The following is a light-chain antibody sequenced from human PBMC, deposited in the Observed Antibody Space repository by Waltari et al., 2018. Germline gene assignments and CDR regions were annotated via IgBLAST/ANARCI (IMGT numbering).Light chain of an antibody. V-gene: IGKV3-15*01. CDR1: QSVSIN. J-gene: IGKJ5*01. CDR3: QQYNDWHLIT. CDR2: DAS. Sequence: EVVMTQSPATLSVFPGERATLSCRASQSVSINLAWYQQKPGQAPRLLIYDASTRATGIPARFSGSGSGTEFTLTISSLQSEDFANYYCQQYNDWHLITFGQGTRLEMK.